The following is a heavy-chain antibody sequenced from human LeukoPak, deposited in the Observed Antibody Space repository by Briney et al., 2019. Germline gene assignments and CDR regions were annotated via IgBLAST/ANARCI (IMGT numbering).Heavy chain of an antibody. D-gene: IGHD4-17*01. V-gene: IGHV4-4*07. J-gene: IGHJ5*02. Sequence: SETLSLPCTVSGNSFGDYYWSWIRQPAGEGREWIGRIYTSGSTTYNPSLKSRVTMSVDTSKSQFSLNLMSVTAADTAVYYCTRDTGTTGEVKFDPWGQGTLVTVSS. CDR3: TRDTGTTGEVKFDP. CDR1: GNSFGDYY. CDR2: IYTSGST.